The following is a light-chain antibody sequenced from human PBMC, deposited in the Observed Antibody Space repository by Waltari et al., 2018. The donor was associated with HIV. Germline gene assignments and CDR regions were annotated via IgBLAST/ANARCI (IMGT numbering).Light chain of an antibody. CDR2: QDS. CDR3: QAWDSPGVV. V-gene: IGLV3-1*01. CDR1: KLGDKY. Sequence: SYELTQPPSVSVSPGQTASITCPGDKLGDKYACWYQQKPGQSPVLVIYQDSKRPSGIPERFSGSNSGNTATLTISGTQAMDEADYYCQAWDSPGVVFGGGTKLTVL. J-gene: IGLJ2*01.